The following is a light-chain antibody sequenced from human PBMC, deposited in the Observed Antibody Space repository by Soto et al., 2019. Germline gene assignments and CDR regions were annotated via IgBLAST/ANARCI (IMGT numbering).Light chain of an antibody. J-gene: IGLJ3*02. Sequence: QSVLTQPASLSGSPGQSITISCTGTSSDVGAYRFVSWYQQHPGKAPKLIIYDVSDRPSGVSSRFSGSKSGNTASLSISGLQAEDEADYYCSSYTTSSTLVFGGGTKLTVL. CDR1: SSDVGAYRF. CDR3: SSYTTSSTLV. V-gene: IGLV2-14*03. CDR2: DVS.